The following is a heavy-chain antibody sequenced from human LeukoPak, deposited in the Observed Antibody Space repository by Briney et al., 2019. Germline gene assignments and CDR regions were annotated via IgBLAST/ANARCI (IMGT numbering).Heavy chain of an antibody. CDR3: ARDATGTIDD. D-gene: IGHD1-1*01. J-gene: IGHJ4*02. V-gene: IGHV4-59*01. CDR2: IYYSGST. Sequence: SETLSLTCTVSGGSISSYYWSWIRQPPGKGLEWIGYIYYSGSTNYNPSLKSRVTISVDTSKNQFSLKLSSVTAADTAVYYCARDATGTIDDWGQGTLVTVSS. CDR1: GGSISSYY.